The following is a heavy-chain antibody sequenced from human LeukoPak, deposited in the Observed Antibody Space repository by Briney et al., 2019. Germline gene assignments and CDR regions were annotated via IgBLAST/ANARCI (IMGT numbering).Heavy chain of an antibody. Sequence: PSQTLSLTCTVSGGSISSGGYYWSWIREHRGKGVEWIGYIYYSGSTSYNPSLKSRVTISVDTSKNQFSLKLSSVTAADTAVYYCASEDYYGSGVFDYWGQGTLVTVSS. CDR3: ASEDYYGSGVFDY. J-gene: IGHJ4*02. CDR2: IYYSGST. D-gene: IGHD3-10*01. V-gene: IGHV4-31*03. CDR1: GGSISSGGYY.